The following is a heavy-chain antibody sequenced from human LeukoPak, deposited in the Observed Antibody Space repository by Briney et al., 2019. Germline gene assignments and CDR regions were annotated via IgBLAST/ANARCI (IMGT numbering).Heavy chain of an antibody. CDR2: ISSSGSTI. Sequence: PGGSLRLSCAASGFTFSDYYMSWIRQAPGKGLEWVSYISSSGSTIYYADSVKGRFTISRDNAKNSLYLQMNSLRAEDTAVYYCARNFRGSWSGYYDLRQYYYGMDVWGQGTTVTVS. CDR3: ARNFRGSWSGYYDLRQYYYGMDV. J-gene: IGHJ6*02. CDR1: GFTFSDYY. D-gene: IGHD3-3*01. V-gene: IGHV3-11*01.